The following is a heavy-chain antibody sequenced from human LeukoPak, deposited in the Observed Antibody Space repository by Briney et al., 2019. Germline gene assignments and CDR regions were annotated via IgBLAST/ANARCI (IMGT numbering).Heavy chain of an antibody. D-gene: IGHD5-12*01. CDR2: IYSDGSTT. J-gene: IGHJ4*02. CDR3: ATDGGYGFHY. CDR1: GFTFTTTW. Sequence: GGSLRLSCAASGFTFTTTWMHWVRHPPGKGLVWVSRIYSDGSTTTYADSVKGRFTISRDNAKNMVYLQMNSLRTEDTAVYYCATDGGYGFHYWGQGTLVTVSS. V-gene: IGHV3-74*01.